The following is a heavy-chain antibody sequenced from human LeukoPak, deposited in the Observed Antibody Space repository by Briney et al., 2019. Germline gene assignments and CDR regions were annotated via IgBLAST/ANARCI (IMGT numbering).Heavy chain of an antibody. J-gene: IGHJ4*02. CDR2: IVPILGIR. CDR1: GGTFNNYS. D-gene: IGHD6-13*01. CDR3: ARDEIAPPSAFDF. V-gene: IGHV1-69*04. Sequence: SVKVSCKASGGTFNNYSISWVRQAPGQGLEWMGRIVPILGIRNYAKDFQGRVTLTADKSTSTAYMELGSLGSEDTAMYFCARDEIAPPSAFDFWGQGTLVIVSS.